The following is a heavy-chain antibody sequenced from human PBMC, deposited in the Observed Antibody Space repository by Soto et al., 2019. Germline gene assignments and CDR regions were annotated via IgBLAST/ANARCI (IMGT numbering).Heavy chain of an antibody. V-gene: IGHV3-73*01. J-gene: IGHJ4*02. CDR3: TRLITPLDY. D-gene: IGHD3-16*01. CDR1: GFTFSDSI. CDR2: IRSKVNNLET. Sequence: GGSLRLSCAASGFTFSDSIMHLVRQTSGRGLEWLGRIRSKVNNLETVYAASVKGRFTISRDDSKNTAYLQMNSLKTEDTAVYYCTRLITPLDYWGRGTLVTVSS.